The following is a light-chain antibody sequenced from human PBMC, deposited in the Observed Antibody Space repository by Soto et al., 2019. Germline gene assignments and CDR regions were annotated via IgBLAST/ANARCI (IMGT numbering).Light chain of an antibody. J-gene: IGKJ4*01. CDR2: DAS. Sequence: IVLTQSPATLSLSPGERATLSCRASQSVGSILAWYQQKPGQAPRLLIYDASERATGIPARFSGSGSGTDFTLTISSLEPDDLAVYYCQHRGDSPLTFGGGTKVEI. CDR1: QSVGSI. V-gene: IGKV3-11*01. CDR3: QHRGDSPLT.